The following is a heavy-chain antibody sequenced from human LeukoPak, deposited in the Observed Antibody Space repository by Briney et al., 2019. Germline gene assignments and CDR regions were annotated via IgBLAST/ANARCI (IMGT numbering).Heavy chain of an antibody. CDR2: ISGSGGST. CDR3: AKDLDIVVVPAGLYYYYGMDV. D-gene: IGHD2-2*01. V-gene: IGHV3-23*01. J-gene: IGHJ6*02. Sequence: GGSLRLSCAASGFTFSSYAMSWVRQAPGKGLEWVSTISGSGGSTFYADSVKGRFTISRDNSKNTLYLQMNSLRAEDTAVYYCAKDLDIVVVPAGLYYYYGMDVWGQGTTVTVSS. CDR1: GFTFSSYA.